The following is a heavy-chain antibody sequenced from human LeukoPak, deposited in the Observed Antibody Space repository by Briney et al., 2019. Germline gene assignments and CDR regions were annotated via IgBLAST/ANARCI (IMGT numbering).Heavy chain of an antibody. D-gene: IGHD1-1*01. CDR3: ARGSQSTWGFFAY. J-gene: IGHJ4*02. CDR1: GFTFSNYG. CDR2: IWYDGSNK. V-gene: IGHV3-33*01. Sequence: PGRSLRLSCAASGFTFSNYGMHWVRQAPGKGLQWVAVIWYDGSNKYYTGSVKGRFTISRDNAHNTLYLQMNSLRAEDTAVYYCARGSQSTWGFFAYWGQGTRVTVSS.